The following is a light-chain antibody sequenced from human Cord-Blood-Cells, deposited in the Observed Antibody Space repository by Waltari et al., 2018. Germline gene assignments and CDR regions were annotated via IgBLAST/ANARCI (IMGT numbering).Light chain of an antibody. CDR2: EGS. J-gene: IGLJ1*01. CDR3: CSYAGSSTYV. Sequence: QSALTQPASVSGSPGQSITISCTGTSSDVGSYNFVSWYQQHPGKAPKLMIYEGSKPPSGVSNRFSGSKSGNTASLTISGLQAEDEADYYCCSYAGSSTYVFGTGTKVTVL. CDR1: SSDVGSYNF. V-gene: IGLV2-23*01.